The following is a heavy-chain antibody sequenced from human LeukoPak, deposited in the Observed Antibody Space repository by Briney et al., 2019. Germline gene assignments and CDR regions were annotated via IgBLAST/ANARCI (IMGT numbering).Heavy chain of an antibody. V-gene: IGHV1-69*05. CDR3: AVEILVVVAAISVHFDY. Sequence: SVKVSCKASVDTFSSYAISWVPQAPGQGLEWMGGLIPIFGTANYAQKIQGRVTITTDESTSTAYMELSSLRSEDMALYYCAVEILVVVAAISVHFDYWGQGTLVTVSS. J-gene: IGHJ4*02. D-gene: IGHD2-15*01. CDR2: LIPIFGTA. CDR1: VDTFSSYA.